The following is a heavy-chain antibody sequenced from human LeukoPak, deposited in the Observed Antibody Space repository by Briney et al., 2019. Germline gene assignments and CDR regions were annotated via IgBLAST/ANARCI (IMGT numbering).Heavy chain of an antibody. Sequence: ASVKVSCKASGYTFTSYAMNWVRQAPGQGLEWMGWINTNTGNPTYAQGFTGRFVFSLDTSVSTAYLQICSLKAEDTAVYYCARGSSSGWYYWFDPWGQGTLVTVSS. J-gene: IGHJ5*02. CDR1: GYTFTSYA. CDR2: INTNTGNP. V-gene: IGHV7-4-1*01. D-gene: IGHD6-19*01. CDR3: ARGSSSGWYYWFDP.